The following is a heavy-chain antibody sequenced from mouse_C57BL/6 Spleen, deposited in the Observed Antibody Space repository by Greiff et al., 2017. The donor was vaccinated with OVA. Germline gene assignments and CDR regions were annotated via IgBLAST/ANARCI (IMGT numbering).Heavy chain of an antibody. CDR3: ATTAQARGAMDY. Sequence: VQLQQSGAELVRPGASVKLSCKASGYTFTDYYINWVKQRPGQGLEWIARIYPGSGNTYYNEKFKGKATLTAEKSSSTAYMQLSSLTSEDSAVYFCATTAQARGAMDYWGQGTSVTVSS. D-gene: IGHD3-2*02. J-gene: IGHJ4*01. CDR1: GYTFTDYY. CDR2: IYPGSGNT. V-gene: IGHV1-76*01.